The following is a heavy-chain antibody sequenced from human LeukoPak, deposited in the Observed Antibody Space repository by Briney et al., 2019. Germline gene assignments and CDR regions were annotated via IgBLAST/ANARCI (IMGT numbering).Heavy chain of an antibody. V-gene: IGHV1-2*02. D-gene: IGHD3-16*02. Sequence: ASVKVSCTASGYTFTGYYMHWVRQAPGQGLEWMGWINPNSGGTNYAQKFQGRVTMTRDTSISTAYMELSRLRSDDTAVYYCAREGYVWGSYRSFIDYWGQGTLVTVSS. CDR3: AREGYVWGSYRSFIDY. CDR1: GYTFTGYY. CDR2: INPNSGGT. J-gene: IGHJ4*02.